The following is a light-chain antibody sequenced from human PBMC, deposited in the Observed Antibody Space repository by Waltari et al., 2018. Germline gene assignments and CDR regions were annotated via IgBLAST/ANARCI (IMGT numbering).Light chain of an antibody. CDR3: QQYGASPLT. CDR1: QTVSSNS. CDR2: GAS. Sequence: EIVLTQSPGTLSFSPGETATLSCRTSQTVSSNSLAWYQHKPGQAPRLLIYGASNRAIGVPDRFAASGSGKDFSLTINRLEAEDFAMYFCQQYGASPLTFGGGTKVEI. J-gene: IGKJ4*01. V-gene: IGKV3-20*01.